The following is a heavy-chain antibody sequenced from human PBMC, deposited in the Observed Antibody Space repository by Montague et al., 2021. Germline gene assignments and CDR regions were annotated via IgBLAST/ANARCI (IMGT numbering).Heavy chain of an antibody. CDR2: IYYNGTT. V-gene: IGHV4-39*01. CDR3: ARSLYCRGGSCYSGFDH. Sequence: SETLSLTCTVSGGSISSASYYWGWIRQPPGKGLEFIGVIYYNGTTYHNPSLKSRVTVSMDTSKNQFSLKLSSVTAADTAVYYCARSLYCRGGSCYSGFDHWGQGILVTASS. D-gene: IGHD2-15*01. CDR1: GGSISSASYY. J-gene: IGHJ5*02.